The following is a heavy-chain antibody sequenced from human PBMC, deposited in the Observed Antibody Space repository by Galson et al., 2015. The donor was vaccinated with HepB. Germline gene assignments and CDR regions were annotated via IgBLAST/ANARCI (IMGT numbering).Heavy chain of an antibody. V-gene: IGHV4-39*01. CDR3: ARLSGIAVPGNHYFDY. D-gene: IGHD6-19*01. Sequence: ETLSLTCTVSSGSISSTNYYWGWIRQPPGKGLEWIGSIHYTGSTYYNPSLNSRVTISVDTSKNQFSLKLNSVTAADTAVYYCARLSGIAVPGNHYFDYWGQGTLVTVSS. J-gene: IGHJ4*02. CDR2: IHYTGST. CDR1: SGSISSTNYY.